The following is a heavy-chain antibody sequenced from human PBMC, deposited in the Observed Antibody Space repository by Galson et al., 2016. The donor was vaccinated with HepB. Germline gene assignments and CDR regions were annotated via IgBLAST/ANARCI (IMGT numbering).Heavy chain of an antibody. CDR3: ARTEFGEVGTTTSMVGY. CDR1: GGSVSSHNW. D-gene: IGHD1-26*01. V-gene: IGHV4-4*02. J-gene: IGHJ4*02. CDR2: VFHSGST. Sequence: SETLSLTCAVSGGSVSSHNWWSWVRQPPGKGLEWIGEVFHSGSTNYNPSLKSRVTIPVDTSKNQFTLKMSSVTAADSAVYYCARTEFGEVGTTTSMVGYWGTGTLVTVSS.